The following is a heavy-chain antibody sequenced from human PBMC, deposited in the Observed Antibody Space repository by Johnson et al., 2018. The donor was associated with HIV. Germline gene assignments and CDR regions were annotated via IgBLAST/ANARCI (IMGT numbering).Heavy chain of an antibody. V-gene: IGHV3-30-3*01. Sequence: QVQVVESGGGLVQPGGSLRLSCAASGFTFSSYAMSWVRQAPGKGLEWVAAISYDGSNKYYADSVKGRFTISRDNSKNTLYLQMNSLRAEDTAVFYCARAYNDAFDIWGQGTMVTVSS. CDR3: ARAYNDAFDI. J-gene: IGHJ3*02. CDR2: ISYDGSNK. D-gene: IGHD1-1*01. CDR1: GFTFSSYA.